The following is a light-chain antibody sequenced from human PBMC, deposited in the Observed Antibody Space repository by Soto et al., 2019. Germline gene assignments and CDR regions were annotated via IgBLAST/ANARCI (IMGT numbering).Light chain of an antibody. V-gene: IGKV3-20*01. CDR1: QTIRNNY. CDR3: QQYAGSPWT. Sequence: ETVLIQSPGTLSLSPGERATLSCRASQTIRNNYLAWYRQTPGQAPRLLIYGASNRATGIADRFSGSGSGTDFTLIISRLEPEDFALYYCQQYAGSPWTFGQGTKVEIK. CDR2: GAS. J-gene: IGKJ1*01.